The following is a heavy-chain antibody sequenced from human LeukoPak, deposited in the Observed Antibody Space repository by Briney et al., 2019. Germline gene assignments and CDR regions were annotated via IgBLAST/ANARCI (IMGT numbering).Heavy chain of an antibody. CDR2: IFGIGVKT. CDR1: GFTFSGHS. J-gene: IGHJ6*02. Sequence: PGGSLRLSCAASGFTFSGHSMTWVRQTPGKELEWVSVIFGIGVKTYYADSLKGRFTISRDNSKSTLYLQMNSLRADDAAVYYCARVGDWSNYFGMDAWGQGTTVSVSS. CDR3: ARVGDWSNYFGMDA. V-gene: IGHV3-23*01. D-gene: IGHD3-16*01.